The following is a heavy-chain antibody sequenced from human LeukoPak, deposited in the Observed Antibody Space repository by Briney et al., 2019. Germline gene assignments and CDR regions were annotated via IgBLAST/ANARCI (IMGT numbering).Heavy chain of an antibody. CDR2: INHSAST. V-gene: IGHV4-34*01. J-gene: IGHJ3*02. Sequence: SETVSLICAVCGGSFSGYSWSWVRQPPGKGLEWVGEINHSASTNYNPSLKSRVTISVDTSKNQFSLKLSSVTAADTAVYYCARRYDSSGYSHPDAFDIWGQGTMVTVSS. CDR3: ARRYDSSGYSHPDAFDI. D-gene: IGHD3-22*01. CDR1: GGSFSGYS.